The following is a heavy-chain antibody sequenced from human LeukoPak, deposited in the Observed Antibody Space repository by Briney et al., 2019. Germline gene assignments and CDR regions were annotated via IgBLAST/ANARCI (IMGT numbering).Heavy chain of an antibody. J-gene: IGHJ6*03. CDR3: AREHQDSSSFPLYYYYYMDV. Sequence: GGSLRLSCAASGFTFSDYYMSWIRQAPGKGLEWVSYISSSGSTIYYADSVKGRFTISRDNAKNSLYLQMNSLRAEDTAVYYCAREHQDSSSFPLYYYYYMDVWGKGTTVTISS. CDR2: ISSSGSTI. D-gene: IGHD6-13*01. V-gene: IGHV3-11*01. CDR1: GFTFSDYY.